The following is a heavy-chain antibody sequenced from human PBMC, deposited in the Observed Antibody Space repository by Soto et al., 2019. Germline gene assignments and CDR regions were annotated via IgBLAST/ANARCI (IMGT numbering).Heavy chain of an antibody. D-gene: IGHD2-2*01. V-gene: IGHV3-30-3*01. CDR2: ISYDGSNK. Sequence: GGSLRLSCAASGFTFSSYALHWVRQAPGKGLEWVAVISYDGSNKYYADSVKGQFTISRDNSKNTLYLQMNSLRAEDTAVYYCARGPSSLTRFDYWGQGTLVTVYS. CDR3: ARGPSSLTRFDY. J-gene: IGHJ4*02. CDR1: GFTFSSYA.